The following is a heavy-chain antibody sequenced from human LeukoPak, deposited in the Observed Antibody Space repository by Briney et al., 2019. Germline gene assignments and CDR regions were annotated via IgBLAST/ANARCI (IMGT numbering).Heavy chain of an antibody. J-gene: IGHJ4*02. Sequence: GGSLRLSCAASGFTFSSYSMNWVRQAPGKGLEWVSSISSSSSYIYYADSVKGRFTISRDNAKKSLYLQMNSVRAEDTAVYYCARDSLKYTPIFTPFYYWGQGTLVTVSS. CDR3: ARDSLKYTPIFTPFYY. V-gene: IGHV3-21*01. D-gene: IGHD5-18*01. CDR2: ISSSSSYI. CDR1: GFTFSSYS.